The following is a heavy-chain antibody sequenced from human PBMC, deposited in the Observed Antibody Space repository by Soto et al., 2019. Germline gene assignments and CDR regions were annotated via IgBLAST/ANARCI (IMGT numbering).Heavy chain of an antibody. CDR3: ARDPSTTGYYGLDV. J-gene: IGHJ6*02. V-gene: IGHV3-53*01. CDR2: IYSGGVT. CDR1: RLTVKNYQ. Sequence: PGGSLRLSCQASRLTVKNYQMNWVRQAPGKGLEWVSVIYSGGVTYYPDSVKGRFTIIRDTSKNAVYLQMNSLRADDTAIYYCARDPSTTGYYGLDVWGQGTTVTVSS.